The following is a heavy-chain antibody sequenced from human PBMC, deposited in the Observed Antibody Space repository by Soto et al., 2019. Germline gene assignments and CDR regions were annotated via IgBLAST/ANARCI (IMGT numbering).Heavy chain of an antibody. CDR1: GGTFSSYA. D-gene: IGHD3-10*01. J-gene: IGHJ5*02. V-gene: IGHV1-69*01. CDR2: IIPIFGTA. CDR3: ARFSNNRLGWFEEGPDWFEP. Sequence: QVQLVQSGAEVKKPGSSVKVSCKASGGTFSSYAISWVRQAPGQGLEWMGGIIPIFGTANYAQKFQGRVTITADESTSTAYMELSSLRSEDTAVYYCARFSNNRLGWFEEGPDWFEPWGQGTLVTVSS.